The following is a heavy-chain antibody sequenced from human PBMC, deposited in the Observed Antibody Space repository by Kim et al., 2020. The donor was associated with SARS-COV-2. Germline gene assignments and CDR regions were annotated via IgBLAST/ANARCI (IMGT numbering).Heavy chain of an antibody. CDR1: GFTFSDYY. Sequence: GGSLRLSCAASGFTFSDYYMNWIRQAPGKGLEWVSYISSSSSYTNYADSVKGRFTISRDNAKNSLYLQMNSLRAEDTAVYYCARTGTNSAHGAFDIWGQGTMVTVSS. CDR3: ARTGTNSAHGAFDI. J-gene: IGHJ3*02. CDR2: ISSSSSYT. D-gene: IGHD1-1*01. V-gene: IGHV3-11*03.